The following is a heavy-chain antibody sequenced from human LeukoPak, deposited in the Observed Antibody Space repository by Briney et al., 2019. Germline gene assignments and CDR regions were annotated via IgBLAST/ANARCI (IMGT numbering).Heavy chain of an antibody. CDR1: GFTFSSYG. V-gene: IGHV3-23*01. Sequence: GSLRLSCAASGFTFSSYGMSWVRQAPGKGLEWVSAISGSGGSTYYAASVKGRFTISRDNSKNTLYLQMNSLRAEDTAVYYCAKLSSGWYTPYYYYMDVWGKGTTVTISS. J-gene: IGHJ6*03. D-gene: IGHD6-19*01. CDR2: ISGSGGST. CDR3: AKLSSGWYTPYYYYMDV.